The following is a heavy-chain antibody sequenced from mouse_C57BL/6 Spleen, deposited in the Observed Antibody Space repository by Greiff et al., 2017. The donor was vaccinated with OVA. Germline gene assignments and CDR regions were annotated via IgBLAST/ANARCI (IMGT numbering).Heavy chain of an antibody. CDR3: ARGRTYFDY. CDR2: ISSGSSTI. CDR1: GFTFSDYG. Sequence: EVQLQESGGGLVKPGGSLKLSCAASGFTFSDYGMHWVRQAPEKGLEWVAYISSGSSTIYYADTVKGRFTISRDNAKNTLFLQMTSLRSEDTAMYYCARGRTYFDYWGQGTTLTVSS. V-gene: IGHV5-17*01. J-gene: IGHJ2*01.